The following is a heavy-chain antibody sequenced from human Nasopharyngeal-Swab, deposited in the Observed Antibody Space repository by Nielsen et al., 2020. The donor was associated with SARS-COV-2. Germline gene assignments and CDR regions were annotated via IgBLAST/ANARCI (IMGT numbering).Heavy chain of an antibody. V-gene: IGHV3-66*02. Sequence: GESLKISCAASGFTVSSNYMSWVRQAPGKGLEWVSVIYSGGSTYYADSVKGRFTISRDNSKNTLYLQMNSLRAEDTAVYYCARQSFVLYFDYWGQGTLVTVSS. D-gene: IGHD2-8*01. CDR1: GFTVSSNY. CDR3: ARQSFVLYFDY. CDR2: IYSGGST. J-gene: IGHJ4*02.